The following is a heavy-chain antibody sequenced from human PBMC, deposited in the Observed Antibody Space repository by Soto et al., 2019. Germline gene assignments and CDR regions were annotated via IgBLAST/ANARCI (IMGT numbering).Heavy chain of an antibody. D-gene: IGHD2-15*01. CDR1: GGSISSYY. J-gene: IGHJ3*02. CDR3: ARDRGCSGGSCYGVVGAFDI. Sequence: SETLSLTCTVSGGSISSYYWNWIRQPPGKGLEWIGYIYYSGSTNYNPSLKSRVTISVDTSKNQFSLKLSSVTAADTAVYYCARDRGCSGGSCYGVVGAFDIWGQGTMVTVSS. V-gene: IGHV4-59*01. CDR2: IYYSGST.